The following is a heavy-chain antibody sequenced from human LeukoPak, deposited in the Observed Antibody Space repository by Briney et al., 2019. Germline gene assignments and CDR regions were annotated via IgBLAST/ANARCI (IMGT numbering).Heavy chain of an antibody. CDR1: GYTFTDYH. J-gene: IGHJ6*03. CDR3: AKVYSSSWSYMDV. Sequence: ASVKVSCKASGYTFTDYHMHWVRLAPGQGLEWMGWISPKSGGTHYAQKFQGRVTMTRDTSISTVYMEVIRLRSDDTALYYCAKVYSSSWSYMDVWGKGTTVTVSS. V-gene: IGHV1-2*02. D-gene: IGHD6-13*01. CDR2: ISPKSGGT.